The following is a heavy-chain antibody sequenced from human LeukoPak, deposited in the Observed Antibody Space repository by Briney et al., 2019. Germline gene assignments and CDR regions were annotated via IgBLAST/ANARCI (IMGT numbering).Heavy chain of an antibody. V-gene: IGHV4-4*02. CDR2: VNLQGGT. D-gene: IGHD3-16*02. CDR1: GGSITQANY. CDR3: AREGGSYRPLDY. Sequence: QPSETLSLTCDVSGGSITQANYWTGVRQPPGKGLEWIGEVNLQGGTTYTPSLLRRVAISVPTSAHHVSLQMPSATAAATAVYYCAREGGSYRPLDYSGQGTLVTVSS. J-gene: IGHJ4*02.